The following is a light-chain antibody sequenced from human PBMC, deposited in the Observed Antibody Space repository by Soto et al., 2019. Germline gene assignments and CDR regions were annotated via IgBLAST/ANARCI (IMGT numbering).Light chain of an antibody. V-gene: IGKV3-20*01. CDR1: QTVRNNY. Sequence: DNVFTHSPGPPSLSPWEPATPPRTASQTVRNNYLAWYQQKPGQAPRLLIYDASSRATGIPDRFSGGGSGTDFTLTISRLEPEDSAVYYCQQFSSYPLTFGGGTKVDIK. CDR3: QQFSSYPLT. CDR2: DAS. J-gene: IGKJ4*01.